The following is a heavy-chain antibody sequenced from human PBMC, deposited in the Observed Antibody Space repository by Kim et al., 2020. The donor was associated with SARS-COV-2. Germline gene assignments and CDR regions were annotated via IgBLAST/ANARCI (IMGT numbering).Heavy chain of an antibody. D-gene: IGHD3-10*01. V-gene: IGHV4-59*01. Sequence: SETLSLTCTVSGGSISSYYWSWIRQPPGKGLEWIGYIYYSGSTNYNPSLMSRVTISVDTSKNQFSLKLSSVTAADTAVYYCARFLRGVLGYNWFDPWGQGTLVTVSS. J-gene: IGHJ5*02. CDR2: IYYSGST. CDR3: ARFLRGVLGYNWFDP. CDR1: GGSISSYY.